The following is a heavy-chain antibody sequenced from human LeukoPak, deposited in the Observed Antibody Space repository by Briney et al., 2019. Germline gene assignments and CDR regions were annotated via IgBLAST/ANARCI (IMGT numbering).Heavy chain of an antibody. CDR3: AIWSGSVDY. Sequence: PGGSLRLSCAASGFTFSTYYMNWVRQAPGKGLEWVSSITTSSSYIYYADSVEGRFTISRDNAKNSLYLQMNSLRAEDTAVYYCAIWSGSVDYWGQGTLVTVSS. CDR2: ITTSSSYI. J-gene: IGHJ4*02. V-gene: IGHV3-21*01. D-gene: IGHD3-3*01. CDR1: GFTFSTYY.